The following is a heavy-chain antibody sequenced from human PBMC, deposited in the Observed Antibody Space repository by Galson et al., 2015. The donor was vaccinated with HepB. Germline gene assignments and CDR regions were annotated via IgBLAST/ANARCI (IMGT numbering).Heavy chain of an antibody. CDR3: AREGSRIVFHAFDI. Sequence: SLRLSCATSGFTFSDYYMSWIRQAPGKGLEWLSYISGGGSYTRYADSVKGRFTISRDNSKNTLFLEMNSLRAEDTAVYYCAREGSRIVFHAFDIWGRGTMVTGSS. J-gene: IGHJ3*02. CDR2: ISGGGSYT. D-gene: IGHD2-15*01. CDR1: GFTFSDYY. V-gene: IGHV3-11*06.